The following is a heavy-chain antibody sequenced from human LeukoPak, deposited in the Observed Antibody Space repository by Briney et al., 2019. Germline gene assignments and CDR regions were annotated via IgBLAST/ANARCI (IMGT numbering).Heavy chain of an antibody. CDR1: GFDFSSNW. CDR2: IKGDGIST. CDR3: AKDHYWSIDY. D-gene: IGHD3-3*01. Sequence: GGSLRLSCAASGFDFSSNWMHWVRHAPGQGLVWVSRIKGDGISTNYADSVKGRFSISRDIARNTLYLQMNSLRAEDTGVYYCAKDHYWSIDYWGRGTLVTVSS. V-gene: IGHV3-74*01. J-gene: IGHJ4*02.